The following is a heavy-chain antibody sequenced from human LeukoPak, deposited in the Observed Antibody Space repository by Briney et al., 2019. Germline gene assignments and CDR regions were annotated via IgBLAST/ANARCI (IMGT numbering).Heavy chain of an antibody. CDR3: ARDDSSGWYGVGY. D-gene: IGHD6-19*01. V-gene: IGHV1-2*02. Sequence: ASVKVSCKASGYTFTGYYMHWVRQAPGQGLEWMGWINPNSGGTNYAQKFQGRVTMTRDTSISTAYMELSRLRSDDTAVYYCARDDSSGWYGVGYWGQGTLVTVSS. CDR1: GYTFTGYY. J-gene: IGHJ4*02. CDR2: INPNSGGT.